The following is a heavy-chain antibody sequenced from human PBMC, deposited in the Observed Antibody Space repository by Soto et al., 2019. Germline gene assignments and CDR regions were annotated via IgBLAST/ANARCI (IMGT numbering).Heavy chain of an antibody. CDR1: GFTFSSYS. V-gene: IGHV3-21*01. Sequence: GGSLRLSCAASGFTFSSYSMNWVRQAPGKGLEWVSSISSSSYIYYADSVKGRFTISRDNAKNSLYLQMNSLRAEDTAVYYCARDRRTGTTNDAFDIWGQGTMVTVSS. CDR2: ISSSSYI. CDR3: ARDRRTGTTNDAFDI. J-gene: IGHJ3*02. D-gene: IGHD1-7*01.